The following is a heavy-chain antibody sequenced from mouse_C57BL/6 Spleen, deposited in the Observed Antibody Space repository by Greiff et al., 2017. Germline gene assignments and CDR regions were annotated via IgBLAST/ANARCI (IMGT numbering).Heavy chain of an antibody. CDR2: IDPSDSYT. CDR1: GYTFTSYW. V-gene: IGHV1-59*01. Sequence: QVQLQQPGAELVRPGTSVKLSCKASGYTFTSYWMHWVKQRPGQGLEWIGVIDPSDSYTNYNQKFKGKATLTVDTSSSTAYMQLSSLTSEDSAVYYCARSDYYGSSSSYAMDYWGQGTSVTVSS. D-gene: IGHD1-1*01. J-gene: IGHJ4*01. CDR3: ARSDYYGSSSSYAMDY.